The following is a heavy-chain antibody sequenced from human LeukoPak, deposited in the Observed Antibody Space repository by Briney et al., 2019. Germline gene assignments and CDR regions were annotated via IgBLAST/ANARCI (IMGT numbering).Heavy chain of an antibody. Sequence: GASVKVSCKASGYTFTSYGISWVRQAPGQGLEWMGWISAYNGNTNYAQKLQGRVTMTTDTSTSTAYMELRSLRSDDTAVYYCARDRFLWFGELLSNYYYYYMDVWGKGTTVTISS. D-gene: IGHD3-10*01. CDR1: GYTFTSYG. J-gene: IGHJ6*03. CDR2: ISAYNGNT. CDR3: ARDRFLWFGELLSNYYYYYMDV. V-gene: IGHV1-18*01.